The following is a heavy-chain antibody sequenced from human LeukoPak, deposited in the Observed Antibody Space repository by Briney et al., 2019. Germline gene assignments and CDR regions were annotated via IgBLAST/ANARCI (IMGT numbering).Heavy chain of an antibody. CDR3: AKGGPEASAGLSWFDP. J-gene: IGHJ5*02. V-gene: IGHV4-59*01. D-gene: IGHD1-14*01. CDR2: TYYSGNA. CDR1: GGSISNYY. Sequence: SESLSLTCTVSGGSISNYYWYWMRQPPGKGLEWIGHTYYSGNANYNPSLKSRVTISVDTSKNQFSLNLSSVTAADTAVYYCAKGGPEASAGLSWFDPWGQGTLVTVSS.